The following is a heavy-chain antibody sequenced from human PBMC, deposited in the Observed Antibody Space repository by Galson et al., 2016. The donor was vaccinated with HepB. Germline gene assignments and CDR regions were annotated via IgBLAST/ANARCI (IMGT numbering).Heavy chain of an antibody. D-gene: IGHD4-23*01. CDR2: ISYAGTYT. CDR3: AKDLERYGGNSAAYYYYGMDV. CDR1: GFNCNIDG. J-gene: IGHJ6*02. V-gene: IGHV3-30*18. Sequence: SLRLSCAAPGFNCNIDGMHCARQARGKGQDSVAGISYAGTYTYYGDPLKCRFTISRDNSKNTLYLQMNSLRPEDTATYYCAKDLERYGGNSAAYYYYGMDVWGQGTTVTVSS.